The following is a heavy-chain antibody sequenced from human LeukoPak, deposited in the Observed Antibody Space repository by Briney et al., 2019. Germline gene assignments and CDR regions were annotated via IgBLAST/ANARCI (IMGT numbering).Heavy chain of an antibody. Sequence: ASVKVSCKASGGTFSSYTISWVRQAPGQGLEWMGGIIPILGIANYAQKFQGRVTITADKSTSTAYMELSSLRSEDTAVYYCAGPLGYGDAFDIWGQGTMVTVSS. CDR3: AGPLGYGDAFDI. J-gene: IGHJ3*02. D-gene: IGHD2-8*01. CDR1: GGTFSSYT. CDR2: IIPILGIA. V-gene: IGHV1-69*02.